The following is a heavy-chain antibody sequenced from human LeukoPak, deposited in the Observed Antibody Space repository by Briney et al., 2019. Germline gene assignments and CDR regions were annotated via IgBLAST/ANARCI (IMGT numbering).Heavy chain of an antibody. Sequence: GESLKISRKGSGYSFTSYWIGWVRQMPGKGLEWMGIIYPGDSDTTYSPSFQGQVTISADKSISTADLQWTSLKASDTAMYYCARQRYGRWFDPWGQGTLVTVSS. CDR2: IYPGDSDT. CDR1: GYSFTSYW. D-gene: IGHD3-10*01. CDR3: ARQRYGRWFDP. V-gene: IGHV5-51*01. J-gene: IGHJ5*02.